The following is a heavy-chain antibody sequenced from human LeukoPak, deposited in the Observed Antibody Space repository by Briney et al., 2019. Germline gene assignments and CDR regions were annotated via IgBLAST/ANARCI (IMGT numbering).Heavy chain of an antibody. CDR2: ISTSSAII. J-gene: IGHJ4*02. CDR1: GISFSDYS. Sequence: GGSLRLSCAASGISFSDYSMNWVRQAPGKGLEWVSYISTSSAIISYADSVKGRFTISRDNVKNSLYLQMNSLRDEDTAVYYCAREEAVAGNYFDYWRQGTLVTVSS. V-gene: IGHV3-48*02. CDR3: AREEAVAGNYFDY. D-gene: IGHD6-19*01.